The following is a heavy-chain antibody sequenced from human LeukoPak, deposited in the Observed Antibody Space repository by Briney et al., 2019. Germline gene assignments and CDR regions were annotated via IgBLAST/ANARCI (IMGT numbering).Heavy chain of an antibody. Sequence: SETLSLTCAVYGGPFSGYYWSWIRQPPGKGLEWIGEINHSGSTNYNPSLKSRVTISVKTSKNHFPPKQMSVTTADTAVYYCARLQRLFDYWGQGTLVTVSS. CDR3: ARLQRLFDY. CDR1: GGPFSGYY. J-gene: IGHJ4*02. V-gene: IGHV4-34*01. CDR2: INHSGST.